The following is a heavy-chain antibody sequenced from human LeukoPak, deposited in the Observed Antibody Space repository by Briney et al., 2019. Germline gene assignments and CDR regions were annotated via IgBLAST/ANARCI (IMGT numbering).Heavy chain of an antibody. J-gene: IGHJ4*02. CDR1: GGSSSGYY. Sequence: SETLSLTCAVYGGSSSGYYWSWIRQPPGKGLEWIGEINHSGSTNYNPSLKSRVTISVDTSKNQFSLKLSSVTAADTAVYYCARETNAGITAAGVYYFDYWGQGTLVTVSS. CDR2: INHSGST. D-gene: IGHD6-25*01. V-gene: IGHV4-34*01. CDR3: ARETNAGITAAGVYYFDY.